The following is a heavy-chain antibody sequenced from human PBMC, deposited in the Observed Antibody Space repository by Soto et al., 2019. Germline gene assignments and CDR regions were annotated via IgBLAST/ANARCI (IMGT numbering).Heavy chain of an antibody. D-gene: IGHD2-15*01. J-gene: IGHJ5*02. CDR2: INHSGST. CDR1: GGSFSGYY. V-gene: IGHV4-34*01. Sequence: ETLSLTCAVSGGSFSGYYWSWIRQPPGKGLEWIGEINHSGSTNYNPSLKSRVTISVDTSKNQFSLKLSSVTAADTAVYYCARALGCSGGSCYGWFDPWGQGTLVTVSS. CDR3: ARALGCSGGSCYGWFDP.